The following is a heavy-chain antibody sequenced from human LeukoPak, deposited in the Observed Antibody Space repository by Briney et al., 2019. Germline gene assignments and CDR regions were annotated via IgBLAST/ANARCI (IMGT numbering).Heavy chain of an antibody. D-gene: IGHD2-2*01. Sequence: PGGSLRLSCVVSGSTSSSYAMSWVRQAPGKGLEWVSAIGGSGTPTYYADSVKGRFTISRDNSKNTLYLQMNSLRAEDTAVYYCAKVPRDTVVVPAAIFDYWGQGTLVTVSS. CDR2: IGGSGTPT. CDR3: AKVPRDTVVVPAAIFDY. CDR1: GSTSSSYA. J-gene: IGHJ4*02. V-gene: IGHV3-23*01.